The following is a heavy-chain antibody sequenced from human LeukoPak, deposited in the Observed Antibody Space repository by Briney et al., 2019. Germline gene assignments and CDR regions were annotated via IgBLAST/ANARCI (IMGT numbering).Heavy chain of an antibody. CDR1: GFTFSLFG. CDR3: TSLRRQYYYYMDI. V-gene: IGHV3-21*01. CDR2: ISGSGNHI. J-gene: IGHJ6*03. D-gene: IGHD4-11*01. Sequence: GGSLRLSCSASGFTFSLFGMNWVRQAPGKGLEWVSSISGSGNHIYYADSVKGRFIISRDNAKASLFLQMNSLRPDDTAVYYCTSLRRQYYYYMDIWGKGTTVIVS.